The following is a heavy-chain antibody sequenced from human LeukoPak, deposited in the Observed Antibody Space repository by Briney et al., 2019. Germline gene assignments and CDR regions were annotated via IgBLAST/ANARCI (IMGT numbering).Heavy chain of an antibody. D-gene: IGHD1-26*01. CDR2: ISAGGGGI. CDR3: AKESNGRRFDFDY. J-gene: IGHJ4*02. Sequence: GGSLRLSCAASGFISRDYPMSWVRQTPGKGLEWVSSISAGGGGIYYADSVKGRFTVSRDDSKNTLYLQMNSLRVEDAALYYCAKESNGRRFDFDYWGQGTLATVSS. CDR1: GFISRDYP. V-gene: IGHV3-23*01.